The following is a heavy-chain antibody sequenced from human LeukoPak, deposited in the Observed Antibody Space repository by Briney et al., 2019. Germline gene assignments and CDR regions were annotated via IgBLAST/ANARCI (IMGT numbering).Heavy chain of an antibody. V-gene: IGHV1-2*02. CDR2: INPNSGGT. J-gene: IGHJ4*02. Sequence: ASVKVSCKASGYTFTGYYMHWVRQAPGQGLEWMGWINPNSGGTNYAQKFQGRVTMTRDTSISTAYMELSRLRSDDTAVYYCAQSYQLLYWRYFDYWGQGTLVTVSS. D-gene: IGHD2-2*02. CDR1: GYTFTGYY. CDR3: AQSYQLLYWRYFDY.